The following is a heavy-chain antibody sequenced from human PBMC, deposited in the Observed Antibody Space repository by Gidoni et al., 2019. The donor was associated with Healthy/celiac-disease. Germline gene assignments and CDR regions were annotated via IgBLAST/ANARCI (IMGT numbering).Heavy chain of an antibody. CDR3: ASMNNSSGYVGMDV. V-gene: IGHV3-53*01. J-gene: IGHJ6*02. D-gene: IGHD3-22*01. CDR1: GFTVSSNY. CDR2: IYSGGST. Sequence: EVQLVESGGGLIQPGGSLRLSCAASGFTVSSNYMSGFRQATGKGLEWVSVIYSGGSTYYADSVKGRFTISRDNSKNTLYLQMNSLRAEDTAVYYCASMNNSSGYVGMDVWGQGTTVTVSS.